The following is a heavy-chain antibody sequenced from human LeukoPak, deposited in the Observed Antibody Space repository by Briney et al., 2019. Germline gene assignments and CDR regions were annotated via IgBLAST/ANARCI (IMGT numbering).Heavy chain of an antibody. J-gene: IGHJ6*03. D-gene: IGHD2-2*01. CDR1: GFTFSSYG. Sequence: GGSLRLSCAASGFTFSSYGMHWVRQAPGKGLEWVAFIRYDGSNNYYEDSVKGRFTISRDNSKNTLYVQMSSLRAEDTAVYYCAKDVVVVPFANYFYYMDVWGKGTTVTVSS. V-gene: IGHV3-30*02. CDR3: AKDVVVVPFANYFYYMDV. CDR2: IRYDGSNN.